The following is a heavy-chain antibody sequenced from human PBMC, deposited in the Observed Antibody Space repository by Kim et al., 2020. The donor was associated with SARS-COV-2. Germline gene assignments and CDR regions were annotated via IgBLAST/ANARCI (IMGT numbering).Heavy chain of an antibody. D-gene: IGHD2-2*01. J-gene: IGHJ6*02. CDR3: TRAAGSKTGMDV. Sequence: TEYAASVKGRVNIARDESKNSLYLQMNSLETEDTAVYYCTRAAGSKTGMDVWGQGTTVTVSS. V-gene: IGHV3-72*01. CDR2: T.